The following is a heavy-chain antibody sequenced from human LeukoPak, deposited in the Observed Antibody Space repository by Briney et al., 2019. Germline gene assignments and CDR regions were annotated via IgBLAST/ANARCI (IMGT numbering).Heavy chain of an antibody. D-gene: IGHD6-13*01. CDR1: GFTFSTYS. V-gene: IGHV3-23*01. J-gene: IGHJ4*02. CDR3: AKYPASGGYFDF. CDR2: IRGSGDNT. Sequence: GVSLRLSCAASGFTFSTYSMICVRLSPGKGREGVSGIRGSGDNTYYADSVKGRFTISRDNSKNTLYLQMNSLTAEDTAVFYCAKYPASGGYFDFWGRGTRVTVSS.